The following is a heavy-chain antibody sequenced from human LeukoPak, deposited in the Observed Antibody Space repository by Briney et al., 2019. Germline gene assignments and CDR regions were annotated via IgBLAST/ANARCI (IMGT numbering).Heavy chain of an antibody. Sequence: ASVKVSCKASGYTFTSYGISWVRQAPGHGPEWMGGIIPIFGTAKYAQKFQGRVTITADESTSTAYMELSSLRSEDTAGYYCATYSGSYYYWYFDLWGRGTLVSVSS. CDR1: GYTFTSYG. CDR3: ATYSGSYYYWYFDL. CDR2: IIPIFGTA. V-gene: IGHV1-69*13. D-gene: IGHD1-26*01. J-gene: IGHJ2*01.